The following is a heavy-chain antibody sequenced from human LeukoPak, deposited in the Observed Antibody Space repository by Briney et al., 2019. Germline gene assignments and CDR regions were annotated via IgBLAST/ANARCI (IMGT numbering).Heavy chain of an antibody. D-gene: IGHD3-22*01. J-gene: IGHJ4*02. CDR2: ISTYSGDT. CDR1: NYSLINYG. CDR3: ARVEYSSGRGDH. Sequence: GASVKVSCKAGNYSLINYGLTWVRQAPGQGLVWMGWISTYSGDTNYAQNFQGRVTLTRDTSTSTAYMDLNNLTPDDTAVYYCARVEYSSGRGDHWGQGTLVTVSS. V-gene: IGHV1-18*01.